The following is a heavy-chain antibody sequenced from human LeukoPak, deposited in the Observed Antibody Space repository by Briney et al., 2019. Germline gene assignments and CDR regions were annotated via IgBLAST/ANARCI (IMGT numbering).Heavy chain of an antibody. CDR3: TSWYYYDSSGQDY. CDR1: GFTFGDYA. CDR2: IRSKAYGGTT. Sequence: TGGSLRLSCTASGFTFGDYAMSWVRQAPGKGLEWVGFIRSKAYGGTTEYAASVKGRFTISRDDSKSIAYLQMNSLKTEDTAVYYCTSWYYYDSSGQDYWGQGTLVTVSS. V-gene: IGHV3-49*04. D-gene: IGHD3-22*01. J-gene: IGHJ4*02.